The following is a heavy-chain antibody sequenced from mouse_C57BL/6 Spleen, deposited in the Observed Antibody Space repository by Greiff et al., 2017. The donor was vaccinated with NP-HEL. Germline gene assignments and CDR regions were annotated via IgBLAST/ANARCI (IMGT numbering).Heavy chain of an antibody. V-gene: IGHV5-4*01. CDR1: GFTFSSYA. CDR3: ARDYYGSSPWFAY. CDR2: ISDGGSYT. J-gene: IGHJ3*01. Sequence: EVQGVESGGGLVKPGGSLKLSCAASGFTFSSYAMSWVRQTPDKRLEWVATISDGGSYTYYPDNVKGRITISRDNAKNNLYLQMSHLKSEDTARYYCARDYYGSSPWFAYWGQGTLVTVSA. D-gene: IGHD1-1*01.